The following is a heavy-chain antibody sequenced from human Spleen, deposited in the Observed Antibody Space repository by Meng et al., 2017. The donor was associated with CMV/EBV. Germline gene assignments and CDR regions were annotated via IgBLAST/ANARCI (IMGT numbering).Heavy chain of an antibody. CDR3: AREGRSHQVGVSVY. D-gene: IGHD2-21*01. J-gene: IGHJ4*02. Sequence: QGQLQESGPGLVKPSETLSLTCTVSGGSISSYYWSWIRQPAGKGLEWIGRIYTSGSTNYNPSLKSRVTISVDTSKNQFSLKLRFVTAADTAVYYCAREGRSHQVGVSVYWGQGNLVTVSS. CDR2: IYTSGST. CDR1: GGSISSYY. V-gene: IGHV4-4*07.